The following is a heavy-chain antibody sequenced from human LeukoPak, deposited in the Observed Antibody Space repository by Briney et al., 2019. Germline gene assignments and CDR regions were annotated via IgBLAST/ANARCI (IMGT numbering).Heavy chain of an antibody. CDR3: ARIGNPLVTVFAWFDP. Sequence: PGGSLRLSCAASGFTFNSYTMNWVRQAPGKGLEWVSSISTSSSYIYYADSVKGRFTISRDNAKNSLYLQMNSLRAEDTAVYYCARIGNPLVTVFAWFDPWGQGTLVTVSS. D-gene: IGHD3-3*01. V-gene: IGHV3-21*01. J-gene: IGHJ5*02. CDR1: GFTFNSYT. CDR2: ISTSSSYI.